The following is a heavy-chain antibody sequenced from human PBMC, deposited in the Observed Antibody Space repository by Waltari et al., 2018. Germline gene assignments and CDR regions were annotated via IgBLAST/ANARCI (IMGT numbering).Heavy chain of an antibody. J-gene: IGHJ4*02. CDR2: INGDGRNT. Sequence: EVPLVESGGGLVQPGGSLRLYCAASGFTFSGYWMHWVRQAPGKGLVWVSRINGDGRNTNYADSVKGRFTISRDNAKNTLYLQMNSLRAEDTAVYYCVRGGGTYGDWDYWGLGTLVTVSS. D-gene: IGHD4-17*01. CDR3: VRGGGTYGDWDY. V-gene: IGHV3-74*01. CDR1: GFTFSGYW.